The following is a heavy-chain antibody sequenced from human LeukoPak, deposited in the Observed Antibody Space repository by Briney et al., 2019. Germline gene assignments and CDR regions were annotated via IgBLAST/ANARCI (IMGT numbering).Heavy chain of an antibody. CDR2: ISAYNGNT. CDR3: ARDTANDYEPGPQPFDY. D-gene: IGHD3-16*01. Sequence: ASVKVSCKASGGTFSSYAISWVRQAPGQGLEWMGWISAYNGNTNYAQKLQGRVTMTTDTSTSTAYMELRSLRSDDTAVYYCARDTANDYEPGPQPFDYWGQGTLVTVSS. V-gene: IGHV1-18*01. J-gene: IGHJ4*02. CDR1: GGTFSSYA.